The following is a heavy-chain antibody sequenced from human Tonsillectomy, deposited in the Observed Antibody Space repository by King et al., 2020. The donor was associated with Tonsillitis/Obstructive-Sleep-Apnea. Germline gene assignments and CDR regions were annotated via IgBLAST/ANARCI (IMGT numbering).Heavy chain of an antibody. V-gene: IGHV4-34*01. CDR2: IYYSGST. CDR1: GGSFSGYY. D-gene: IGHD6-6*01. Sequence: VQLQQWGAGLLKPSETLSLTCAVYGGSFSGYYWSWIRQPPGKGLEWIGYIYYSGSTYYNPSLKSRVTISVDTSKNQFSLKLSSVTAADTAVYYCASAGPYYLSLPQLVPDAFDLWAQGTMFTVSS. CDR3: ASAGPYYLSLPQLVPDAFDL. J-gene: IGHJ3*01.